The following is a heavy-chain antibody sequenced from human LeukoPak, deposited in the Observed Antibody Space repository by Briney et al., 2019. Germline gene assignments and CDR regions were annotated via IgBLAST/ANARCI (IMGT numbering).Heavy chain of an antibody. J-gene: IGHJ4*02. V-gene: IGHV3-23*01. CDR1: GFTFTNYA. D-gene: IGHD3-22*01. CDR3: ARRDYYYCLGY. CDR2: ISGSGGST. Sequence: GGSLRLSCAASGFTFTNYAMSWVRQAPGKGLEWVSVISGSGGSTYYADSVKGRFTISRDNSKNTLYLQMNSLRAEDTAVYYCARRDYYYCLGYWGQGTLVTVSS.